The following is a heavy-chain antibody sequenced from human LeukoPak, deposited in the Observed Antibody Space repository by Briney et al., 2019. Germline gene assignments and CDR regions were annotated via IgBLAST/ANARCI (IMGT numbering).Heavy chain of an antibody. Sequence: GGTLRLSCSASGFTFNNAWMSWVRQAPGKGLEWVGRIKSKSDGGTTDYAAPVKGRFTISRDDSKNTLYLQMNSLKTEDTAVYFCATEYYGAYNFWGQGTLVTVSS. CDR3: ATEYYGAYNF. CDR2: IKSKSDGGTT. V-gene: IGHV3-15*01. J-gene: IGHJ4*02. CDR1: GFTFNNAW. D-gene: IGHD4-17*01.